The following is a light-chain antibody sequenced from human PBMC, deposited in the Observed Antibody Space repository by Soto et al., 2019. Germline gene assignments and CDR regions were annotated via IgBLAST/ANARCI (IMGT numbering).Light chain of an antibody. Sequence: QPVLTQSPSASASLGASVKLTCTLSSGHSSYDIAWHQQQPEKGPRYLMKVSSDGSHIKGDGIPDRFSGSSSGAERYLTISSLQSEDEADYYCQTWGTGRFGGGTKLTVL. CDR2: VSSDGSH. V-gene: IGLV4-69*01. CDR1: SGHSSYD. J-gene: IGLJ3*02. CDR3: QTWGTGR.